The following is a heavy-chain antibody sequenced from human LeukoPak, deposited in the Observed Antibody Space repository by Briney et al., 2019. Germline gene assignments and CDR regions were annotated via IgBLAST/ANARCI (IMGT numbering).Heavy chain of an antibody. D-gene: IGHD6-19*01. Sequence: PGGSLRLSCAASGFTFTNYAMHWVRQAPGKGLEYVSAISYNGGSTYYANSVKGRFTISRDNSKNTLYLQMGSLRAEDMAVYYCAKDGLAVAAIRYYFDYWGQGTLVTVSS. CDR3: AKDGLAVAAIRYYFDY. J-gene: IGHJ4*02. V-gene: IGHV3-64*01. CDR1: GFTFTNYA. CDR2: ISYNGGST.